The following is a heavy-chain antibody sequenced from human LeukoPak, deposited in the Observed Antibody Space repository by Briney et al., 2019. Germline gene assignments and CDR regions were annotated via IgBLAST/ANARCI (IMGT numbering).Heavy chain of an antibody. CDR3: AREWWGYDVLTGDNWFDP. Sequence: SETLSLTCTVSGGSISSSSYYWGWIRQPPGKGLEWIGSIYYSGSTYYNPSLKSRVTISVDTSKNQFSLKLSSVTAADTAVYHCAREWWGYDVLTGDNWFDPRGQGTLVTVSS. V-gene: IGHV4-39*07. J-gene: IGHJ5*02. D-gene: IGHD3-9*01. CDR2: IYYSGST. CDR1: GGSISSSSYY.